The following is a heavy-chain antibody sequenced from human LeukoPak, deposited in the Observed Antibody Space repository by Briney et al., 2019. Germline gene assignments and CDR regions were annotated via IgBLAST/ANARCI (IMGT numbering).Heavy chain of an antibody. CDR3: ASASSGYSPLNY. D-gene: IGHD3-22*01. Sequence: ASVKVSCKASGYTFTGYYMHWVRQAPGQGLEWMGRINPNSGGTNYAQKFQGRVTMTRDTSISTAYMELSRLRSDDTAVYYCASASSGYSPLNYWGQGTLVTVSS. CDR2: INPNSGGT. J-gene: IGHJ4*02. V-gene: IGHV1-2*06. CDR1: GYTFTGYY.